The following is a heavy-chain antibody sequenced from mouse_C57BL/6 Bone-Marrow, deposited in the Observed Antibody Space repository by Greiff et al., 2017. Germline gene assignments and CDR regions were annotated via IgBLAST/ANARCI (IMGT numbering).Heavy chain of an antibody. CDR1: GYSFTGYF. Sequence: VQLQQSGPELVKPGDSVKISCKASGYSFTGYFMNWVMQSHGKSLEWIGRINPYNGDTFYNQKFKGKATLTVDKSSSTAHMERRSLTSEDSAVYYCARRRLRWYFDVWGTGTTVTVSS. V-gene: IGHV1-20*01. D-gene: IGHD2-4*01. CDR3: ARRRLRWYFDV. CDR2: INPYNGDT. J-gene: IGHJ1*03.